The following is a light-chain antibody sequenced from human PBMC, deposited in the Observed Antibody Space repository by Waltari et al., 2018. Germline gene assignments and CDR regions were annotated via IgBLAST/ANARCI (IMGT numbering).Light chain of an antibody. CDR3: QHYYTYPLT. CDR2: AAS. CDR1: QDINLY. Sequence: AIRLTQSPSSLSASTGDSVTIHCRASQDINLYLAWYQQKPGRAPKLLIYAASTLQTVVPSRFSGSRSVTAFTLTISSLQSEDFATYYCQHYYTYPLTFGPGTKVDVK. V-gene: IGKV1-8*01. J-gene: IGKJ3*01.